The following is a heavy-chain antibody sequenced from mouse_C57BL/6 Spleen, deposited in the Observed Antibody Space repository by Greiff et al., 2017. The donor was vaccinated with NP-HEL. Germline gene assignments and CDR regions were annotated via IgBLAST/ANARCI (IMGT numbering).Heavy chain of an antibody. Sequence: DVKLVESGGGLVQSGRSLRLSCATSGFTFSDFYMEWVRQAPGKGLEWIAASRNKANDYTTEYSASVKGRFIVSRDTSQSILYLQMNALRAEDTAIYYCARGIYDYDEGYYFDYWGQGTTLTVSS. CDR2: SRNKANDYTT. D-gene: IGHD2-4*01. J-gene: IGHJ2*01. V-gene: IGHV7-1*01. CDR1: GFTFSDFY. CDR3: ARGIYDYDEGYYFDY.